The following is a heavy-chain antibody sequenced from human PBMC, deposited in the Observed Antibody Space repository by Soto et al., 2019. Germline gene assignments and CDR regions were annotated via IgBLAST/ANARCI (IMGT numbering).Heavy chain of an antibody. V-gene: IGHV3-21*01. CDR3: ARDLQPDYYGSDDAFDI. CDR2: ICSSRNYI. Sequence: LRLSCAASGFTFSNYAIYWVRQAPGKGLEWVSVICSSRNYIYYADSVKGRFTISRDNAKNSLYLQMNSLRAEDTAVYYCARDLQPDYYGSDDAFDIWGQGTMVTVSS. J-gene: IGHJ3*02. D-gene: IGHD3-10*01. CDR1: GFTFSNYA.